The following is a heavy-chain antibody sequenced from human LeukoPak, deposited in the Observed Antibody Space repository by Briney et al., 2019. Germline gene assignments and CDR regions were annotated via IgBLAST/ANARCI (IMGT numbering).Heavy chain of an antibody. D-gene: IGHD7-27*01. CDR3: ARDLAWGAFDY. CDR1: GFTFSSYN. V-gene: IGHV3-48*04. Sequence: GGSLRLSCAASGFTFSSYNMNWVRQAPGKGLEWVSYISSSSSNIYYADSVKGRFTISRDNSKNTLYLQMNSLRVEDTAVYHCARDLAWGAFDYWGQGTLVTVSS. CDR2: ISSSSSNI. J-gene: IGHJ4*02.